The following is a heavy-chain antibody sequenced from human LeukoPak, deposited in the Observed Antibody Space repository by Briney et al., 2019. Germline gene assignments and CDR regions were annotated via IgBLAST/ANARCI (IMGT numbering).Heavy chain of an antibody. D-gene: IGHD3-16*02. V-gene: IGHV3-23*01. J-gene: IGHJ4*02. CDR2: LSGSAGGT. CDR1: GITLSNYG. CDR3: AKRGVVVRVFLVGFHKEAYYFDS. Sequence: GGSLRLSCGVSGITLSNYGMSWVRQAPGKWLEWVAGLSGSAGGTNYADSVKGRFTISRDNSKNTLFLQMDSLRAEDTAIYFCAKRGVVVRVFLVGFHKEAYYFDSWCQGDQATVSS.